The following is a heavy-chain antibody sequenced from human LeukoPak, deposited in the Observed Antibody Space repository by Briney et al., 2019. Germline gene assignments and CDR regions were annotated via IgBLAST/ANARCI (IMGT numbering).Heavy chain of an antibody. Sequence: GGSLRLSCAASGFTVSSIYMSWVRQAPGKGLEWVSVIYSGGSTYYADSVKGRFTVSRDNSKNTLYLQMNSLRAEDTAVYYCARDAYYDSSGYYPRGNYYYGMDVWGQGTTVTVSS. D-gene: IGHD3-22*01. CDR3: ARDAYYDSSGYYPRGNYYYGMDV. CDR2: IYSGGST. CDR1: GFTVSSIY. J-gene: IGHJ6*02. V-gene: IGHV3-53*01.